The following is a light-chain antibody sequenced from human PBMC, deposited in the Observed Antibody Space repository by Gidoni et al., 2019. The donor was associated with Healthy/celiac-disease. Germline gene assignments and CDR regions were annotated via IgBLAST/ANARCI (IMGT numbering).Light chain of an antibody. J-gene: IGKJ1*01. CDR1: QIVSSSY. CDR3: QQYGSSPWT. Sequence: EIVLSQSPCTLSLSPVERATLACRASQIVSSSYLAWYQQKPGKAPRLLIYGASSRATGIPDRFSGSGSGTDFTLTISRLEPEDFAVYYCQQYGSSPWTFGQGTKVEIK. V-gene: IGKV3-20*01. CDR2: GAS.